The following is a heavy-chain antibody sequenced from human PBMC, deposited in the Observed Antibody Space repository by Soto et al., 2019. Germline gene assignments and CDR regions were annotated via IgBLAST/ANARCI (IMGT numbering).Heavy chain of an antibody. J-gene: IGHJ4*02. Sequence: PLVTLSLTCPVAGGSISSYYWSWIRQPPGKGLEWIGYIYYSGSTNYNPSLKSRVTISVDTSKNQFSLKLSSVTAADTAVYYCARHSSGWPIDYWGQGTLVTVSS. CDR1: GGSISSYY. D-gene: IGHD6-19*01. V-gene: IGHV4-59*08. CDR2: IYYSGST. CDR3: ARHSSGWPIDY.